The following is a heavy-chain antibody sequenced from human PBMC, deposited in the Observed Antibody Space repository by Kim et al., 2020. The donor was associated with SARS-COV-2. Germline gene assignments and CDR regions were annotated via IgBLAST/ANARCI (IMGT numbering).Heavy chain of an antibody. V-gene: IGHV3-23*01. CDR3: AKDRLGREGATQLWFNWFDP. Sequence: GGSLRLSCAASGFTFSSYAMSWVRQAPGKGLEWVSAISGSGGSTYYADSVKGRFTISRDNSKNTLYLQMNSLRAEDTAVYYCAKDRLGREGATQLWFNWFDPWGQGALVTASS. CDR1: GFTFSSYA. CDR2: ISGSGGST. D-gene: IGHD5-18*01. J-gene: IGHJ5*02.